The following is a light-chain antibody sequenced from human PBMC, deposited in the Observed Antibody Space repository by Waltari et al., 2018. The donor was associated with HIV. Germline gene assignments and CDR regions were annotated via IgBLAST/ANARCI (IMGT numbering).Light chain of an antibody. V-gene: IGLV1-51*01. Sequence: QSVLPQPPSVSAAPGQKVTIPCTGSSPNLGKTYVSWYQQLPGTAPKLLIYDNNERPSGIPDRFSGSKSGTSATLGITGLQTGDEADYYCGTWDSSLSAVVFGGGTKLTVL. CDR2: DNN. CDR3: GTWDSSLSAVV. CDR1: SPNLGKTY. J-gene: IGLJ2*01.